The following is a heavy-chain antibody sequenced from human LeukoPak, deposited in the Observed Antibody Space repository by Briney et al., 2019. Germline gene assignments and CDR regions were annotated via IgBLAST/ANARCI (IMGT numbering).Heavy chain of an antibody. CDR2: INPNSGNT. CDR1: GYTFTRYD. V-gene: IGHV1-8*01. CDR3: ARSLGTYWGKDFLNWFDP. Sequence: ASVKVSCKASGYTFTRYDINWVRQATGQGLEWMGWINPNSGNTGYTQRFQGRVTMTRNTSLSTAYMELTSLKSEDTAVYYCARSLGTYWGKDFLNWFDPWGQGTLVTVSS. J-gene: IGHJ5*02. D-gene: IGHD3-16*01.